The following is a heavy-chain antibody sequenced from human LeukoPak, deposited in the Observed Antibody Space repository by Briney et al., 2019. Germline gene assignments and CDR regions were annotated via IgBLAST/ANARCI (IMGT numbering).Heavy chain of an antibody. Sequence: ASVKVSCKASGYTSTGYYMHWVRQAPGQGLEWMGWINPNSGGTNYAQKFQGWVTMTRDTSISTAYMELSRLRSDDTAVYCCARARGATNYFDYWGQGTLVTVSS. D-gene: IGHD1-26*01. J-gene: IGHJ4*02. CDR2: INPNSGGT. CDR3: ARARGATNYFDY. CDR1: GYTSTGYY. V-gene: IGHV1-2*04.